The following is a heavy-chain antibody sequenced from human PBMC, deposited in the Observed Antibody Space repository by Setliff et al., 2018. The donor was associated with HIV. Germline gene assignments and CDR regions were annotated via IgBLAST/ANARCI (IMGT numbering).Heavy chain of an antibody. CDR2: INTNTGSP. J-gene: IGHJ3*02. CDR3: VRGGDRMQIWSRFPFDI. V-gene: IGHV7-4-1*02. Sequence: ASVKVSCKASGYTFNNYALYWVRQAPGQGFEWMGWINTNTGSPTYAQGFTRRFVFSLDPSVRTAYMQITGLKAEDTAVYYCVRGGDRMQIWSRFPFDIWGQGTMVTVSS. D-gene: IGHD3-10*01. CDR1: GYTFNNYA.